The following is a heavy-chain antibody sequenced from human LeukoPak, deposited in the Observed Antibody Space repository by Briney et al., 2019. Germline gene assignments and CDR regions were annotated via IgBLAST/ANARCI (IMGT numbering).Heavy chain of an antibody. D-gene: IGHD3-22*01. CDR2: ISSSSSYI. V-gene: IGHV3-21*01. Sequence: GGSLRLSCAASGFTFSSYSMNWVRQAPGKGLEWVSSISSSSSYIYYADSVKGRFTISRDNAKNSLYLQMNSLRAEDTAVYYCAKDGPHPMLDSSGYYYFDYWGQGTLVTVSS. CDR3: AKDGPHPMLDSSGYYYFDY. CDR1: GFTFSSYS. J-gene: IGHJ4*02.